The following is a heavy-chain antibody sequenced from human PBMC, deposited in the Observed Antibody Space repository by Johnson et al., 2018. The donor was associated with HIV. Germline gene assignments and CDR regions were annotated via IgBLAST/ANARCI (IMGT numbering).Heavy chain of an antibody. J-gene: IGHJ3*02. D-gene: IGHD1-26*01. CDR3: ASQLGATGAFDI. CDR1: GFTFSSYA. Sequence: VQLVESGGGVVQPGRSLRLSCAASGFTFSSYAMHWVRQAPGKGLEWVSGINWNGGTTGYVDSVKGRFTISRDNAKNSLYLQMNSLRAEDTAFYYWASQLGATGAFDIWGQGTMVTVSS. CDR2: INWNGGTT. V-gene: IGHV3-20*04.